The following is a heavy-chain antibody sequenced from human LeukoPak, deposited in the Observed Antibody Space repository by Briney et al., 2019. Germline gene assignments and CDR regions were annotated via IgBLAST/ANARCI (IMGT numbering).Heavy chain of an antibody. V-gene: IGHV3-21*05. D-gene: IGHD1-26*01. CDR3: ARQKVGASASNY. CDR2: ISSTSSDI. Sequence: GGSLRLSCAASGFTFSSYGMHWVRQAPGKGLEWISYISSTSSDIYYADSVKGRFTISRDNAKNSLYLQMNSLRAEDTAVYYCARQKVGASASNYWGQGTLVTVSS. J-gene: IGHJ4*02. CDR1: GFTFSSYG.